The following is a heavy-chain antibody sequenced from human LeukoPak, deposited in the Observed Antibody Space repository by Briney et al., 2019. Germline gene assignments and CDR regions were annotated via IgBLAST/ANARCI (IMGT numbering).Heavy chain of an antibody. V-gene: IGHV4-39*01. CDR3: ARLIGTIQWGYYYDSRGSLDY. CDR1: GGSISSSSYY. D-gene: IGHD3-22*01. CDR2: IYYSGST. Sequence: SETLSLTCTVSGGSISSSSYYWGWIRQPPGKGLEWIGSIYYSGSTYYNPSLKSRVTISVDTSKNQFSLKLSSVTAADTAVYYCARLIGTIQWGYYYDSRGSLDYWGQGTLVTVSS. J-gene: IGHJ4*02.